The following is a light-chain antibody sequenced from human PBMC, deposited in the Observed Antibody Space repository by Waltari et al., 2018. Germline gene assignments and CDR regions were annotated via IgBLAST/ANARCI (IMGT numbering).Light chain of an antibody. CDR1: QSLVFGDGNTY. J-gene: IGKJ2*01. Sequence: DIVMTQSPLSLPVTLGQPASISCRSTQSLVFGDGNTYLNWFLQSPGHSPGRLIYQVSKGESGVPDRFSGSGSGTYFTLKISRVEAEDVGIYYCMHGTHWPYTFGQGTKVEIK. V-gene: IGKV2-30*01. CDR3: MHGTHWPYT. CDR2: QVS.